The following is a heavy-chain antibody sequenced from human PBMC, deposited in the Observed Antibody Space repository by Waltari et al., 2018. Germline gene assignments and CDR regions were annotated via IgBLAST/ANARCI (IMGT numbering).Heavy chain of an antibody. V-gene: IGHV3-23*01. D-gene: IGHD3-3*01. J-gene: IGHJ5*02. CDR2: ISGSGGST. CDR1: GFTFSSYA. CDR3: AKDPSYHYDFWSGYSGWFDP. Sequence: EVQLLESGGGLVQPGGSLRLSCAASGFTFSSYAMSWVRQAPGTGLGWFSAISGSGGSTYYADSVKGRFTISRDNSKNTLYLQMNSLRAEDTAVYYCAKDPSYHYDFWSGYSGWFDPWGQGTLVTVSS.